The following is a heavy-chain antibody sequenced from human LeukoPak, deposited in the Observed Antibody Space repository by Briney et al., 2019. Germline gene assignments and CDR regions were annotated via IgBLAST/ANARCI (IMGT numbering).Heavy chain of an antibody. Sequence: PSETLSLTCTVSGYSISSGYYWGWIRQPPGKGLEWIGSIYHSGRTFYNPSLKSRVTISVDTSKNQFSLKLSSVTAADTAVYYCARRPLGGSRNWFDPWGQGTLVTVSS. CDR2: IYHSGRT. CDR3: ARRPLGGSRNWFDP. J-gene: IGHJ5*02. V-gene: IGHV4-38-2*02. D-gene: IGHD1-26*01. CDR1: GYSISSGYY.